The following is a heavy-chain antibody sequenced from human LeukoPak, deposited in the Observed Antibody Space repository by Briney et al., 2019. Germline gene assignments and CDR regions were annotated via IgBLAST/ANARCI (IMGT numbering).Heavy chain of an antibody. J-gene: IGHJ4*02. D-gene: IGHD6-13*01. Sequence: GGSRRLSCAASGFTFSSYAMSWVRQAPGKGLEWVSSIGGGGTYTYYADSVKGRFTISRNNFKNTLYLQMNSLRAEDTAVYFCAKDIGYSDWALDYWGRGTLATLSS. CDR3: AKDIGYSDWALDY. CDR1: GFTFSSYA. CDR2: IGGGGTYT. V-gene: IGHV3-23*01.